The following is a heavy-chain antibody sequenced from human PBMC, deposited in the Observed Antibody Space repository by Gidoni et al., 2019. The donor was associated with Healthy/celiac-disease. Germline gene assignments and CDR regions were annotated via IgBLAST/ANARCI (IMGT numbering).Heavy chain of an antibody. CDR2: ISDVGSNK. CDR1: GFTFSSYG. CDR3: AKEAYGGNCFAY. Sequence: QVQLVESGGGVVQPGRSLRLSCAASGFTFSSYGMHWVRQAPGKGLEWVAVISDVGSNKYYADSVKGRFTISRDNSKNTLYLQMNSLRAEDTAVYYCAKEAYGGNCFAYWGQGTLVTVSS. V-gene: IGHV3-30*18. J-gene: IGHJ4*02. D-gene: IGHD2-15*01.